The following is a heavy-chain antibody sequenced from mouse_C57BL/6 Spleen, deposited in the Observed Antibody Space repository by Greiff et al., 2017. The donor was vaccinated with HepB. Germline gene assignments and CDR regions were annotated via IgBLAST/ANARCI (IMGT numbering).Heavy chain of an antibody. V-gene: IGHV5-17*01. Sequence: EVMLVESGGGLVKPGGSLKLSCAASGFTFSDYGMHWVRQAPEKGLEWVAYISSGSSTIYYADTVKGRFTISRDNAKNTLFLQMTSLRSEDTAMYYCARHGSSEAWFAYWGQGTLVTVSA. CDR2: ISSGSSTI. CDR3: ARHGSSEAWFAY. J-gene: IGHJ3*01. D-gene: IGHD1-1*01. CDR1: GFTFSDYG.